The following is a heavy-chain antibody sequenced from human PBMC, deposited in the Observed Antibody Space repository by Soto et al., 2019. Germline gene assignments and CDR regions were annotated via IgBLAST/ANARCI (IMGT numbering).Heavy chain of an antibody. J-gene: IGHJ4*02. Sequence: QVQLVQSGAEVKKPGASVKISCKASGYTFTSYYMHWVRQAPGQGLEWMGISTPSGGSTNYAQKLQGRVAMTRDTSASTVYMESNSPKSKYTAVYYCARPPYPGCINAVCYPLDYWGQGTLVTVSS. CDR2: STPSGGST. V-gene: IGHV1-46*01. D-gene: IGHD2-8*01. CDR3: ARPPYPGCINAVCYPLDY. CDR1: GYTFTSYY.